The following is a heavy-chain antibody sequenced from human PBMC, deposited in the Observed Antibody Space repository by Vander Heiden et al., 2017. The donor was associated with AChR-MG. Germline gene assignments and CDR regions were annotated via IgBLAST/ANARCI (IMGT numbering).Heavy chain of an antibody. CDR1: GFTFSSYS. CDR2: SSSSSSYI. J-gene: IGHJ6*02. CDR3: ARAKQQLGGMDV. D-gene: IGHD6-13*01. V-gene: IGHV3-21*01. Sequence: EVQLVESGGGLVKPGGSLRLSCAAPGFTFSSYSMNWVRQAPGKGLEWVSSSSSSSSYIYYADSVKGRFTISRDNAKNSLYLQMNSLRAEDTAVYYCARAKQQLGGMDVWGQGTTVTVSS.